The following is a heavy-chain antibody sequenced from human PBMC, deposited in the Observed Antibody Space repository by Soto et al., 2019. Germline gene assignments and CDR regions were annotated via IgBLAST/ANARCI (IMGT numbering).Heavy chain of an antibody. CDR3: ARVYSYAYLSYGMDV. Sequence: QVQLQESGPGLVKPSETLSLTCTVSGGSISSYYWSWIRQPPGKGLEWIAYIYYSGSTNYNPSLKSRVTISEDTSKNQFSLTLSSVTAADTAVYYCARVYSYAYLSYGMDVWGQGTTVTVS. CDR2: IYYSGST. V-gene: IGHV4-59*01. D-gene: IGHD5-18*01. J-gene: IGHJ6*02. CDR1: GGSISSYY.